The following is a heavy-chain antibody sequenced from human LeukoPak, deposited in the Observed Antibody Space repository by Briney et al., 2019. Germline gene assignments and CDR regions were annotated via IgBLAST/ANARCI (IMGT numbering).Heavy chain of an antibody. D-gene: IGHD1-26*01. Sequence: PSETLSLTCAVYGGSFSSYYWSWIRQPPGKGLEWIGEINHSGSTNYNPSLKSRVTISVDPSKNQFSLKLSSVTAADTAVYYCARERSGSYDYWGQGTLVTVSS. V-gene: IGHV4-34*01. CDR1: GGSFSSYY. CDR2: INHSGST. CDR3: ARERSGSYDY. J-gene: IGHJ4*02.